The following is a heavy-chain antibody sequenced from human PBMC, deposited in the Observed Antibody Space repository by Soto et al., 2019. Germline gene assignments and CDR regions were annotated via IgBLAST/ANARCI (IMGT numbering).Heavy chain of an antibody. CDR2: IYYSGST. CDR1: GGSISSSSYY. V-gene: IGHV4-39*02. CDR3: AREGEDRRLKLYRGGMDL. D-gene: IGHD6-25*01. J-gene: IGHJ6*02. Sequence: SETLSLTCTVSGGSISSSSYYWGWIRQPPGKGLEWIGSIYYSGSTYYNPSLKSRVTISVDTSKNQFSLKLSSVTAADTAVYYCAREGEDRRLKLYRGGMDLWGQGTTVTVSS.